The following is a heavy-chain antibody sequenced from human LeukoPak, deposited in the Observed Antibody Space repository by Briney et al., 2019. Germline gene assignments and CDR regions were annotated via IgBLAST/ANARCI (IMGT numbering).Heavy chain of an antibody. J-gene: IGHJ4*02. V-gene: IGHV3-23*01. CDR3: AKDDVYYDSFDY. D-gene: IGHD3-22*01. CDR1: GFTFSSYA. Sequence: GGSLRLSCAASGFTFSSYAMSWVRQAPGKGLEWVSAISGSGGSTYYADSVKGRFTISRDNSKNTLHLQMNSLRAEDTAVYYCAKDDVYYDSFDYWGQGTLVTVSS. CDR2: ISGSGGST.